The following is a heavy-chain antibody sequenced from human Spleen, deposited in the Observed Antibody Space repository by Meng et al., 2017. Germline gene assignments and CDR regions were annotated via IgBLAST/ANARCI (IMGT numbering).Heavy chain of an antibody. Sequence: GESLKISCAASGFSFSNYWMSWVRQAPGKGLEWVANIKQDGSENYYVDSVKGRFTISRDNAKNSLYLQMNSLRAEDTAVYYCARDADWVIFDHWGQGALVTVSS. CDR3: ARDADWVIFDH. D-gene: IGHD3-9*01. J-gene: IGHJ4*02. V-gene: IGHV3-7*01. CDR2: IKQDGSEN. CDR1: GFSFSNYW.